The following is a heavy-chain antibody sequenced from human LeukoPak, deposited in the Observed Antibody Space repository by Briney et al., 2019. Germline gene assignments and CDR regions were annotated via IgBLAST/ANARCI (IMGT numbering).Heavy chain of an antibody. D-gene: IGHD2-15*01. CDR2: ISSSSSTI. CDR1: GFTFSRYS. Sequence: GGSLRLSCAASGFTFSRYSMNWVRQAPGKGLEWVSYISSSSSTIYYADSVKGRFTISRDNANNSLYLQMNSLRAEDTAVYYCARDSSTRYCSGGSCSSFDPWGQGTLVTVSS. CDR3: ARDSSTRYCSGGSCSSFDP. J-gene: IGHJ5*02. V-gene: IGHV3-48*01.